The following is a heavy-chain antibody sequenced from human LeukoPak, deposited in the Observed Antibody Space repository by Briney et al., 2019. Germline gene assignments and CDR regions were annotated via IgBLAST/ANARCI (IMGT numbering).Heavy chain of an antibody. CDR1: GGTFSSYA. CDR2: IIPIFGTA. J-gene: IGHJ4*02. CDR3: ARGGSSYYFDY. V-gene: IGHV1-69*01. D-gene: IGHD6-19*01. Sequence: KVSCXASGGTFSSYAISWVRQAPGQGLEWMGGIIPIFGTANYAQKFQGRVTITADESTSTAYMKLSSLRSEDTAVYYCARGGSSYYFDYWGQGTLVTVSS.